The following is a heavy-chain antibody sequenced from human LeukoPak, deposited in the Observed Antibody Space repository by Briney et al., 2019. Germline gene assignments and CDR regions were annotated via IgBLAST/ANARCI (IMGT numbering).Heavy chain of an antibody. CDR3: ARVGDHFHWYLDL. D-gene: IGHD3-3*02. V-gene: IGHV3-53*01. Sequence: GRSLRLSCAASGFSVSLNYMNWVRQAPGKGLEWVSILYSGSDTYYADSVKGRFTISRDSSKNMLFLHMNSLRAEDTAVYYCARVGDHFHWYLDLWGRGTLVTVSS. J-gene: IGHJ2*01. CDR1: GFSVSLNY. CDR2: LYSGSDT.